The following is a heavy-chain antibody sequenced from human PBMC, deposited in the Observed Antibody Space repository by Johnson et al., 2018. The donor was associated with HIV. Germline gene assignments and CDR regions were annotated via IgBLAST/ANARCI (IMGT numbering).Heavy chain of an antibody. J-gene: IGHJ3*02. V-gene: IGHV3-9*01. CDR2: ISWNSGSI. Sequence: VQLVESGGGLVQPGRSLRLSCAASGFTFDDYAMHWVRQAPGKGLEWVSGISWNSGSIAYGDSVKGRFTISRDNAKNSLYLQMNSLRAEDTAVYYCARPVIAADDAFDIWGQGTMVTVSS. CDR3: ARPVIAADDAFDI. D-gene: IGHD6-13*01. CDR1: GFTFDDYA.